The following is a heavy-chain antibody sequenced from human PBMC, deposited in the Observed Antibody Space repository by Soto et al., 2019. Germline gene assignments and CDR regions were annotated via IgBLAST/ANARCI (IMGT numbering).Heavy chain of an antibody. V-gene: IGHV1-2*02. CDR3: AREGEKCSSSSCYYYYGMDV. CDR1: GYTFTGYY. Sequence: ASVKVSCKASGYTFTGYYMHWVRQAPGQGLEWMGWINPNSGGTNYAQKFQGRVTMTRDTSISTAYMELSRLRYDDTAVYYCAREGEKCSSSSCYYYYGMDVWGQGTTGTVSS. D-gene: IGHD2-2*01. J-gene: IGHJ6*02. CDR2: INPNSGGT.